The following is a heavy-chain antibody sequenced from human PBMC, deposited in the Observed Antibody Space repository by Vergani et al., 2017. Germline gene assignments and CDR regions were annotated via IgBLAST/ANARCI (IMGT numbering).Heavy chain of an antibody. V-gene: IGHV3-21*04. CDR3: AKDRWELLMTY. CDR1: GFTFSSYS. J-gene: IGHJ4*02. Sequence: EVQLVESGGGLVKPGGSLRPSCAASGFTFSSYSMNWVRQAPGKGLEWVSSISSSSSYIYYADSVKGRFTISRDNAKNSLYLQMNSLRAEDTAVYYCAKDRWELLMTYWGQGTLVTVSS. D-gene: IGHD1-26*01. CDR2: ISSSSSYI.